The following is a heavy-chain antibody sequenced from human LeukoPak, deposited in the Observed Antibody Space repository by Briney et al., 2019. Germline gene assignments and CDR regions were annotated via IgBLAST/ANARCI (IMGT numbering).Heavy chain of an antibody. J-gene: IGHJ4*02. V-gene: IGHV1-69*13. D-gene: IGHD3-9*01. CDR1: GGTFSSYA. CDR2: IIPIFGTA. CDR3: ARGHYDILTGYYYFDY. Sequence: ASVKVSCKASGGTFSSYAISWVRQAPGQGLEWMGGIIPIFGTANYAQKFQGRVTITADESTSTAYMELSSLRSEDTAVYYCARGHYDILTGYYYFDYWGQGTLVTVSS.